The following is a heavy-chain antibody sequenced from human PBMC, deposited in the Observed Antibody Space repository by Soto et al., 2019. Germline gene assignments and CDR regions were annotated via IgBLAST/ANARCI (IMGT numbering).Heavy chain of an antibody. CDR3: ARANAGLYYFDY. CDR2: IGTAGDT. V-gene: IGHV3-13*01. CDR1: GFTFSSYD. Sequence: GSLRLSCAFSGFTFSSYDMHWVRQVTGKGLEWVSAIGTAGDTYYPGSVKGRFTISRENAKNSLYLQMNSLRAGDTAVYYCARANAGLYYFDYWGQGTLVTVSS. J-gene: IGHJ4*02. D-gene: IGHD6-13*01.